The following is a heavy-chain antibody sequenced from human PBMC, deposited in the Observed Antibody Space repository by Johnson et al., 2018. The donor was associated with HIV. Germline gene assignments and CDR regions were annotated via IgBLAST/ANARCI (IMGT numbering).Heavy chain of an antibody. J-gene: IGHJ3*02. CDR3: ARGGRGVRITMIVVVPNDAFDI. CDR2: IKQDGSEK. Sequence: MQLVESGGGLVQPGGSLRLSCAASGFTFSSYWMSWVRQAPGKGLEWVANIKQDGSEKYYVDSVKGRFTISSDNAKNSLYLQMNSLRAEDTAVYYCARGGRGVRITMIVVVPNDAFDIWGQGTMVTVSS. D-gene: IGHD3-22*01. V-gene: IGHV3-7*01. CDR1: GFTFSSYW.